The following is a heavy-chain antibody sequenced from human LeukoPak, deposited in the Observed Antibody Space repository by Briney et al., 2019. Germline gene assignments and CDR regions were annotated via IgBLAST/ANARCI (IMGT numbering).Heavy chain of an antibody. V-gene: IGHV1-69*13. CDR3: ARGNYYGSGSYSLDY. J-gene: IGHJ4*02. D-gene: IGHD3-10*01. CDR2: IIPIFGTA. CDR1: GGTFSSYA. Sequence: ASVKVSCKASGGTFSSYAISWVRQAPGQGLEWMGGIIPIFGTANYAQKFQSRVTITADESTSTAYMELSSLRSEDTAVYYCARGNYYGSGSYSLDYWGQGTLVTVSS.